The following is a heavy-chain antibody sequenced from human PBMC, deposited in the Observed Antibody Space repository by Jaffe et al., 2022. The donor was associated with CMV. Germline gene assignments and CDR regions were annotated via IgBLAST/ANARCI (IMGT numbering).Heavy chain of an antibody. V-gene: IGHV3-49*04. CDR1: GFTFGDYA. CDR2: IRSKAYGGTT. D-gene: IGHD2-2*01. J-gene: IGHJ3*02. Sequence: EVQLVESGGGLVQPGRSLRLSCTASGFTFGDYAMSWVRQAPGKGLEWVGFIRSKAYGGTTEYAASVKGRFTISRDDSKSIAYLQMNSLKTEDTAVYYCTRCIVVVPAATILGAFDIWGQGTMVTVSS. CDR3: TRCIVVVPAATILGAFDI.